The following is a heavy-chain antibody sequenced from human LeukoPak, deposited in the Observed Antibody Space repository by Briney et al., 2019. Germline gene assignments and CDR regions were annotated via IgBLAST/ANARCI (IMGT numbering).Heavy chain of an antibody. CDR1: GGSISSYY. V-gene: IGHV4-59*12. D-gene: IGHD6-13*01. CDR2: IYYSGST. Sequence: SETLSLTCTVSGGSISSYYWSWIRQPPGKGLEWIGYIYYSGSTNYNPSLKSRVTISVDTSKNQFSLKLSSVTAADTAVYYCARVRYSSSWYGDYWSQGTLVTVSS. CDR3: ARVRYSSSWYGDY. J-gene: IGHJ4*02.